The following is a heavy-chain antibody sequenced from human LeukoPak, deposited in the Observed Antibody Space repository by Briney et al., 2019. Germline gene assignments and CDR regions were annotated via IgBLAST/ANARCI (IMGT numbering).Heavy chain of an antibody. CDR2: IIPIFGTA. V-gene: IGHV1-69*13. CDR1: GGTFSSYA. D-gene: IGHD6-19*01. J-gene: IGHJ4*02. CDR3: AAHTIAVAGFAFDY. Sequence: SVKVSCKASGGTFSSYAISWVRQAPGQGLEWMGGIIPIFGTANYAQKFQGRVTITADESTSAAHMELSSLRSEDTAVYYCAAHTIAVAGFAFDYWGQGTLVTVSS.